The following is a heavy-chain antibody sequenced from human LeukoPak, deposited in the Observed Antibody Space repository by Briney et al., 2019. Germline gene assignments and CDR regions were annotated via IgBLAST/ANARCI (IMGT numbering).Heavy chain of an antibody. Sequence: PGGSLRLSCSASGFTFSSYAMHWVRQAPGKGLEYVSAISSSGGSTYYADSVKGRFTISRDNSKNTLYLQMSRLRAEDTAVYYCVKWVKSGYDPLGMDVWGQGTTVTVSS. D-gene: IGHD5-12*01. CDR1: GFTFSSYA. J-gene: IGHJ6*02. CDR3: VKWVKSGYDPLGMDV. V-gene: IGHV3-64D*06. CDR2: ISSSGGST.